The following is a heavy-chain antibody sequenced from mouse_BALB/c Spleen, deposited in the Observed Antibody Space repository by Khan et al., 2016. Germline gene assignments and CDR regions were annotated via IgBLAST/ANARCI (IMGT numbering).Heavy chain of an antibody. D-gene: IGHD2-1*01. J-gene: IGHJ1*01. CDR3: ARTYGNYGYFDV. CDR1: GFTFSDYY. CDR2: ISDGGAYT. Sequence: ELVESGGGLVKPGGSLKLSCAASGFTFSDYYMYWVRQTPEKRLEWVATISDGGAYTYYSDSVKGRFTISRDNAKNNLYLQMSSLKSEDTAMYYCARTYGNYGYFDVWGAGTTVTVSS. V-gene: IGHV5-4*02.